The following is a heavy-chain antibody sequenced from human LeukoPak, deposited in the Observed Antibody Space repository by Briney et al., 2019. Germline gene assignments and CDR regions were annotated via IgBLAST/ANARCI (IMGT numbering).Heavy chain of an antibody. J-gene: IGHJ4*02. Sequence: GGSLRLSCAASGFTFSSYGMHWVRQAPGKGLEWVAVISYDGSNKYYADSVKGRFTISRDNSENTLYLQMNSLRAEDTAVYYCATSSSAYPGFFDYWGQGTLVTVSS. D-gene: IGHD6-6*01. CDR2: ISYDGSNK. CDR1: GFTFSSYG. V-gene: IGHV3-30*03. CDR3: ATSSSAYPGFFDY.